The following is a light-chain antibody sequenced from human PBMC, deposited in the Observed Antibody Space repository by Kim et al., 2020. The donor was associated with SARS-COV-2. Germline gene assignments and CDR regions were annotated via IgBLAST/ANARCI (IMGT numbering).Light chain of an antibody. Sequence: EIVLTQSPGTLSLSPGERATLSCRASQSVSSSYLAWYQQKPGQAPRLLIYGASSRATGIPDRFSGSGSGTDFTLTISRLEPEDFAVYYCQPYGSSPLAFGQGTKVDI. CDR3: QPYGSSPLA. J-gene: IGKJ1*01. V-gene: IGKV3-20*01. CDR2: GAS. CDR1: QSVSSSY.